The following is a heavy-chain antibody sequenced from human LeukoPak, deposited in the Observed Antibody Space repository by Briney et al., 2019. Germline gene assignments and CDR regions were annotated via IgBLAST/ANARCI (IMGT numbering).Heavy chain of an antibody. CDR2: IYYSGST. V-gene: IGHV4-34*01. J-gene: IGHJ6*02. CDR3: ARDKSGFSYYYYGMDV. CDR1: GGSFSGYY. D-gene: IGHD3-10*01. Sequence: SETLSLTCAVYGGSFSGYYWSWIRQPPGKGLEWIGSIYYSGSTYYNPSLKSRVTISVDTSKNQFSLKLSSVTAADTAVYYCARDKSGFSYYYYGMDVWGQGTTVTVSS.